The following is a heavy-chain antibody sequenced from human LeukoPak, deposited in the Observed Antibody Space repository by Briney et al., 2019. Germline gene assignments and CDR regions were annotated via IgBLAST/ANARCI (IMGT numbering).Heavy chain of an antibody. V-gene: IGHV3-23*01. CDR1: GFTFSSYA. D-gene: IGHD4-17*01. CDR2: ISGSGGST. CDR3: ARDDYGDPNHDY. Sequence: GGSLRLSCAASGFTFSSYAMGWVRQAPGKGLEWVSAISGSGGSTYYADSVKGRFTISRDNSKNTLYLQMNSLGAEDTAVYYCARDDYGDPNHDYWGQGTLVTVSS. J-gene: IGHJ4*02.